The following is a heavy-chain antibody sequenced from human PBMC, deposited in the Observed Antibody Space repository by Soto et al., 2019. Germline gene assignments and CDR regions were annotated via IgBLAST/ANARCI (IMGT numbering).Heavy chain of an antibody. CDR3: ARPTSMVRNGQIDY. CDR2: XXXXXXXX. CDR1: GCTFISYA. Sequence: GGSLRLSCAASGCTFISYAMHWVRQAPGKGXXXXXXXXXXXXXXXXXXXXXXRFTISRDNSKNTLYLQMNSLRAEDTAVYYCARPTSMVRNGQIDYWGQGTLVTVSS. D-gene: IGHD3-10*01. V-gene: IGHV3-30*01. J-gene: IGHJ4*02.